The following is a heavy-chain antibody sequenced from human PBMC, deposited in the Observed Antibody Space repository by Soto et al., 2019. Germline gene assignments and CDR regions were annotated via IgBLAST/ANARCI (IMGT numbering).Heavy chain of an antibody. CDR2: INHSGST. J-gene: IGHJ4*02. D-gene: IGHD4-17*01. Sequence: QVQLQQWGAGLLKPSETLSLTCAVYGGSFSGYYWSWIRQPPGKGLEWIGEINHSGSTNYNPSLKSRVTISVDTSKNQFSLKLSSVIAADTAVYYCASSPLYGAKPLGGYWGQGTLVTVSS. V-gene: IGHV4-34*01. CDR1: GGSFSGYY. CDR3: ASSPLYGAKPLGGY.